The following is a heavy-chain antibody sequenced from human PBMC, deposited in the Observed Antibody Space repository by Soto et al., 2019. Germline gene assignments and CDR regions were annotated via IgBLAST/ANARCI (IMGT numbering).Heavy chain of an antibody. CDR3: ARSTEDRPRFDYGMDV. CDR2: IYYTGNT. Sequence: PSETLSLTCTVSGGSISSGGYYWSWIRQHPGKGLEWIGHIYYTGNTYYNPSLQSRLTMSVDMSKNQFSLRLTSVTAADTAVYYCARSTEDRPRFDYGMDVWGQGTTVTVSS. V-gene: IGHV4-31*03. D-gene: IGHD6-6*01. J-gene: IGHJ6*02. CDR1: GGSISSGGYY.